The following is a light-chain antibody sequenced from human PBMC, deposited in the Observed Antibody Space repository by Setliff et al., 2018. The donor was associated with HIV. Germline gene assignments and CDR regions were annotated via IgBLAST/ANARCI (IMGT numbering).Light chain of an antibody. CDR2: DNN. J-gene: IGLJ1*01. Sequence: QAVVTQPPSVSGAPGQRVTISCTGSSSDIGAGYDVHWYQHLPGAAPKLVIFDNNNRPSGVPDRFSGSKSGTSASLAITGLQAEDEADYYCHSYDGRLDGLHVFGTGTKV. CDR3: HSYDGRLDGLHV. V-gene: IGLV1-40*01. CDR1: SSDIGAGYD.